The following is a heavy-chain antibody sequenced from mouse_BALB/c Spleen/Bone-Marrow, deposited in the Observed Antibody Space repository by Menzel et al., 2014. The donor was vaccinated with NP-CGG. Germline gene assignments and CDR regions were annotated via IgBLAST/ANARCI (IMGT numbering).Heavy chain of an antibody. D-gene: IGHD2-4*01. CDR2: ISGGGSYA. V-gene: IGHV5-9-2*01. CDR3: ARHAYYDQTEVSFVY. CDR1: GFSFNSYG. Sequence: DVQLVESGGGLVKSRGSLRLSCAASGFSFNSYGMSWVRQTPEKRLEWVATISGGGSYALYPDSVKGRFTISRDNAKNNLYLQLSSLRSEDTALYYCARHAYYDQTEVSFVYWGQGTLVTVSA. J-gene: IGHJ3*01.